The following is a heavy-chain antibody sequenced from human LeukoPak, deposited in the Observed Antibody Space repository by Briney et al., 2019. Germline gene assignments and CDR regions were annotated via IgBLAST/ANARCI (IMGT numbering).Heavy chain of an antibody. CDR2: IYTSGST. J-gene: IGHJ4*02. CDR1: GGSINSYY. V-gene: IGHV4-4*07. CDR3: ARVVKYSSGPLTDLLPYYFDS. Sequence: SETLSLTCTVSGGSINSYYWSWIRQPAGKGLEWLGRIYTSGSTNYNPSLKSRVTMSVDTSKNQFSLKLSSVTAADTAVYYCARVVKYSSGPLTDLLPYYFDSWGQGTLVTVSS. D-gene: IGHD6-19*01.